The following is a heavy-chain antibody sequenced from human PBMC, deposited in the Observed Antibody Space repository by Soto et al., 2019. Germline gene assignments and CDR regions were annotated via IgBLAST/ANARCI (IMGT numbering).Heavy chain of an antibody. V-gene: IGHV4-34*01. CDR3: ARGGPLGYYGSGLMDY. D-gene: IGHD3-10*01. Sequence: PSETLSLTCAVYGESFSGYYWSWIRQPPGKGLQWIGEINHSGFTNYNPSLKSRVTISVDTSKNQFSLKLNSVTAADTAMYYCARGGPLGYYGSGLMDYWDQGTLVTVSS. CDR2: INHSGFT. J-gene: IGHJ4*02. CDR1: GESFSGYY.